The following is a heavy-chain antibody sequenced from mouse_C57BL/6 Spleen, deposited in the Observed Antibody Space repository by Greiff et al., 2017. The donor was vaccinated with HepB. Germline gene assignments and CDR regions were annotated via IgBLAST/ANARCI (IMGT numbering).Heavy chain of an antibody. J-gene: IGHJ4*01. CDR1: GYAFSSSW. D-gene: IGHD2-2*01. CDR2: IYPGDGDT. V-gene: IGHV1-82*01. CDR3: ARGGGYDGDGAMDY. Sequence: LVESGPELVKPGASVKISCKASGYAFSSSWMNWVKQRPGKGLEWIGRIYPGDGDTNYNGKFKGKATLTADKSSSTAYMQLSSLTSEDSAVYFCARGGGYDGDGAMDYWGQGTSVTVSS.